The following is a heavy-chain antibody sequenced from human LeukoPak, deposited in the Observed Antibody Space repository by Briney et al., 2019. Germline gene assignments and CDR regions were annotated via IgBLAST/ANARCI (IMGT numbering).Heavy chain of an antibody. D-gene: IGHD3-3*01. CDR1: GFTFSSYA. J-gene: IGHJ6*02. V-gene: IGHV3-23*01. Sequence: GGSLRLSCAASGFTFSSYAMSWVRQAPGKGLEWVSAISGSGGSTYYADSVKGRFTISRDNSKNTLYLQMNSLRAEDTAVYYCARVSPPYYDFYYYGMDVWGQGTTVTVSS. CDR3: ARVSPPYYDFYYYGMDV. CDR2: ISGSGGST.